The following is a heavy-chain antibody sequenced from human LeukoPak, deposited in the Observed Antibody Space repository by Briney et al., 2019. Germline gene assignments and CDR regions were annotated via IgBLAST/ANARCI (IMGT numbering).Heavy chain of an antibody. V-gene: IGHV1-24*01. J-gene: IGHJ4*02. CDR1: GYTLTELS. CDR2: FDPEDGET. Sequence: AASVKVSCKVSGYTLTELSMHWVRQAPGKGLEWMGGFDPEDGETIYAQKFQGRVTMTEDTSTDTAYMELSSLRSEDTAVYYCAIGVVSGTIVVVPAAMYYFDYWGQGTLVTVSS. D-gene: IGHD2-2*01. CDR3: AIGVVSGTIVVVPAAMYYFDY.